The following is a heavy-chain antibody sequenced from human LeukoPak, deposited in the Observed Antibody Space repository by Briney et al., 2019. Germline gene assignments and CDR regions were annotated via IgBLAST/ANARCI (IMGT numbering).Heavy chain of an antibody. CDR2: INHSGST. CDR1: GGSFSGYY. D-gene: IGHD3-10*01. CDR3: AGPARIYYYGSGQYYGMDV. Sequence: KPSETLSLTCAVYGGSFSGYYWSWIRQPPGKGLEWIGEINHSGSTNYNPSLKSRVTISVDKSKNQFSLKLSSVTAADTAVYYCAGPARIYYYGSGQYYGMDVWGQGTTVTVSS. V-gene: IGHV4-34*01. J-gene: IGHJ6*02.